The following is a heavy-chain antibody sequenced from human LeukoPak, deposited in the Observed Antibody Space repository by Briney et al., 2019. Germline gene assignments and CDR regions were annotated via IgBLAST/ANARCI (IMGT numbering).Heavy chain of an antibody. Sequence: GGSLRLSCTASGFTFGDYAMSWVRQAPGKGLEWVGFIRSKAYGGTTEYAASVKGRFTISRDDSKSIAYLQMNSLKTEDTAVYYCTRDEYQPLLWVALYYYYMDVWGKGTTVTVSS. CDR2: IRSKAYGGTT. CDR1: GFTFGDYA. D-gene: IGHD2-2*01. CDR3: TRDEYQPLLWVALYYYYMDV. J-gene: IGHJ6*03. V-gene: IGHV3-49*04.